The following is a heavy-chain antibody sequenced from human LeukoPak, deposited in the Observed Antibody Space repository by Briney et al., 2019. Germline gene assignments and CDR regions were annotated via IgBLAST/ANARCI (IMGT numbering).Heavy chain of an antibody. J-gene: IGHJ6*02. CDR2: INHSGST. CDR3: ARGYYYYGMDV. CDR1: GGSFSGCY. Sequence: PSETLSLTCAVYGGSFSGCYWSWIRQPPGKGLEWIGEINHSGSTNYNPSLKSRVTISVDTSKNQFSLKLSSVTAADTAVYYCARGYYYYGMDVWGQGTTVTVSS. V-gene: IGHV4-34*01.